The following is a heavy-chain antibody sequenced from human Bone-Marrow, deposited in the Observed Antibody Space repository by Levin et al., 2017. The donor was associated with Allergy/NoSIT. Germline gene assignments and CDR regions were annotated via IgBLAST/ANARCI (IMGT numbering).Heavy chain of an antibody. Sequence: ASVKVSCKASGGTFSSYAISWVRQAPGQGLEWMGGIIPIFGTANYAQKFQGRVTITADESTSTAYMELSSLRSEDTAVYYCARDHAVAGPSVYGMDVWGQGTTVTVSS. V-gene: IGHV1-69*13. J-gene: IGHJ6*02. CDR3: ARDHAVAGPSVYGMDV. CDR1: GGTFSSYA. D-gene: IGHD6-19*01. CDR2: IIPIFGTA.